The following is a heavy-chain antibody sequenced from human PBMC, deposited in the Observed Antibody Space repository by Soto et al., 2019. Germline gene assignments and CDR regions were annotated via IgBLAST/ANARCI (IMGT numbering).Heavy chain of an antibody. CDR3: ARHLGYYDSSGFLDY. CDR2: IYYSGST. CDR1: GGSISSSYY. V-gene: IGHV4-39*01. D-gene: IGHD3-22*01. J-gene: IGHJ4*02. Sequence: PSETLSLTCTVSGGSISSSYYWGWIRQPPGKGLEWIGSIYYSGSTYYNPSLKSRVTISVDTTKNQFSLKLSSVTAADTAVYYCARHLGYYDSSGFLDYWGQGTLVTVSS.